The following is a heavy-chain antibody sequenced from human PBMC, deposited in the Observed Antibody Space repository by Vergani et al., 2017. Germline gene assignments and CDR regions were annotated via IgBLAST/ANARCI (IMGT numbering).Heavy chain of an antibody. CDR1: GGSISSSSNY. CDR3: ATSLSSWSTFDY. V-gene: IGHV4-39*07. Sequence: QLQLQESGPGLVKPSETLSLTCTVSGGSISSSSNYWGWIRQPPGKGLEWIGSIYYSGSTNYNPSLKSRVTISVDTSKNQFSLKLSSVTAADTAVYYCATSLSSWSTFDYWGQGTLVTVSS. CDR2: IYYSGST. J-gene: IGHJ4*02. D-gene: IGHD2-2*01.